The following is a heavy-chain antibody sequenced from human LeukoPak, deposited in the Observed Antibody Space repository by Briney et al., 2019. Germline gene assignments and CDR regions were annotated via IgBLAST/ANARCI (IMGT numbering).Heavy chain of an antibody. V-gene: IGHV1-69*06. CDR2: IIPIFGTA. D-gene: IGHD3-16*02. Sequence: ASVKGSCKASGGTFSSYAISWVRQAPGQGLEWMGGIIPIFGTANYAQKFQGRVTITADKSTSTAYMELSSLRSEDTAVYYCAMGDYVWGSYRRHFDYWGQGTLVTVSS. CDR3: AMGDYVWGSYRRHFDY. CDR1: GGTFSSYA. J-gene: IGHJ4*02.